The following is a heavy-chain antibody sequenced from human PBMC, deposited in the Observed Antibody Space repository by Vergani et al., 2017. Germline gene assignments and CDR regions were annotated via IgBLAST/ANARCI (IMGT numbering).Heavy chain of an antibody. J-gene: IGHJ4*02. CDR1: GFTFSSYS. Sequence: EVQLLESGGGLVQPGGSLRVSCAASGFTFSSYSMNWVRQAPGKGLEWVSSISSSSSYIYYADSVKGRFTISRDNAKNSLYLQMNSLKTEDTAVYYCTTDPSGYYDGGFDYWGQGTLVTVSS. CDR2: ISSSSSYI. V-gene: IGHV3-21*03. D-gene: IGHD3-3*01. CDR3: TTDPSGYYDGGFDY.